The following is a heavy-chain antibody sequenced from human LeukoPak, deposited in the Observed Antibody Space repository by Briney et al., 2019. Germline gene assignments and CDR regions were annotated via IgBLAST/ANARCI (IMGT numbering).Heavy chain of an antibody. CDR2: INHSGST. CDR1: GGSFSGYY. D-gene: IGHD5-12*01. Sequence: PSETLSLTCAVYGGSFSGYYWSWIRQPPGKGLEWIGEINHSGSTNYNPSLKSRVTISVDTSKNQFSLKLSSVTAADKAVYYCARSCRILDIVATIRARLGGNGFDIWGQGTMVTVSS. V-gene: IGHV4-34*01. CDR3: ARSCRILDIVATIRARLGGNGFDI. J-gene: IGHJ3*02.